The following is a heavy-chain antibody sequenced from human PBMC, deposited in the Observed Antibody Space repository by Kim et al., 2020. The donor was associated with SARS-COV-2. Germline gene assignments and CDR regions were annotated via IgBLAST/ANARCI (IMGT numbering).Heavy chain of an antibody. CDR1: GSNFKNFW. Sequence: GGSLRLSCVASGSNFKNFWMNWVRQVPGEGLVWVARINGDGRNTAYADSVKGRFTISRDNTKNTLFLHLSSLRAADAGVYYCAGDLLRYFTNAYGMDVWGQGSTVTVSS. D-gene: IGHD3-9*01. CDR2: INGDGRNT. CDR3: AGDLLRYFTNAYGMDV. J-gene: IGHJ6*02. V-gene: IGHV3-74*01.